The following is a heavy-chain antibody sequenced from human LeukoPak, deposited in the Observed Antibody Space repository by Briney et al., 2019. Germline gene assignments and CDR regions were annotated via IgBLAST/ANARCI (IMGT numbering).Heavy chain of an antibody. J-gene: IGHJ3*02. Sequence: ASVKVSCKASGYTFTGYYMHWVRQAPGQGLELMGRINPNSGGTNYAKTFLGRVTMTRGTSISTAYMELSRLRSDDTAVYSCARGLGYPHYNILIDDAFDIWGQGTMVTVSS. V-gene: IGHV1-2*06. D-gene: IGHD5-12*01. CDR3: ARGLGYPHYNILIDDAFDI. CDR2: INPNSGGT. CDR1: GYTFTGYY.